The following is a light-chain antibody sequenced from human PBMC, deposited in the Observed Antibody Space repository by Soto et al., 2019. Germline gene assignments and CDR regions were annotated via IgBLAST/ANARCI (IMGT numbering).Light chain of an antibody. Sequence: DIVMTQSPDSLAVSLGERATINCKSSQSVLYSSNNKNYLAWYQQKPGQPPKLLIYWASTRESGVPDRFSGSGSGTDFTLNISSLQAEDVAVYYCQQYYRTPITFGPGTKVDIK. CDR2: WAS. CDR3: QQYYRTPIT. V-gene: IGKV4-1*01. J-gene: IGKJ3*01. CDR1: QSVLYSSNNKNY.